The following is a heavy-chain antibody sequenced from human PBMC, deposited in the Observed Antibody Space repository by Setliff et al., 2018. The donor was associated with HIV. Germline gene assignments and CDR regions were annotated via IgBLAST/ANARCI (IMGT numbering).Heavy chain of an antibody. CDR3: AREDGSNSHDTFEI. CDR1: GGSIDNHY. CDR2: TYYTGST. Sequence: SETLSLTCTVSGGSIDNHYWHWIRQSPEKGLEWIGYTYYTGSTNYNPSLKSRVAISVGSSNHQISLRLSSVTAADTAIYYCAREDGSNSHDTFEIWGQGILVTVSS. J-gene: IGHJ3*02. V-gene: IGHV4-59*11. D-gene: IGHD7-27*01.